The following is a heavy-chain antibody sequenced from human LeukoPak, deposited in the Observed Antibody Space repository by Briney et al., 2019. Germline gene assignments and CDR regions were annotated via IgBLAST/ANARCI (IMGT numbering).Heavy chain of an antibody. J-gene: IGHJ4*02. CDR3: AKESKSTSSWYYFDS. CDR2: ISYVGGDK. D-gene: IGHD6-13*01. V-gene: IGHV3-30-3*01. CDR1: GFTFSDYG. Sequence: GGSLRLSCAASGFTFSDYGMHWVRQAPGKGLEWVSVISYVGGDKYYADSVKGRFTVSRDTSKSTLYLQMKSLRVEDTAVYYCAKESKSTSSWYYFDSWGQGTLVTVSS.